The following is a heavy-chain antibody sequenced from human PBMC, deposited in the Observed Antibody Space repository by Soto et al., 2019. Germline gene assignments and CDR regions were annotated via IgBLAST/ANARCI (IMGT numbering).Heavy chain of an antibody. V-gene: IGHV4-59*01. D-gene: IGHD3-10*01. CDR3: GSDSGLLDYYYGMDV. CDR2: IYYSGST. CDR1: GGSISSYY. J-gene: IGHJ6*02. Sequence: SETLSLTCTVSGGSISSYYWSWIRQPPGKGLEWIGYIYYSGSTNYNPPLKSRVTISVDTSKNQFSLKLSSVTAADTAVYYCGSDSGLLDYYYGMDVWGQGTTVTVS.